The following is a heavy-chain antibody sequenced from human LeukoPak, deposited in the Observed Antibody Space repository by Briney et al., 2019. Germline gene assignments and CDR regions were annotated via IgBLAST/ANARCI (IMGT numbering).Heavy chain of an antibody. CDR1: GGSISSYY. V-gene: IGHV4-34*01. Sequence: SETLSLTCTVSGGSISSYYWSWIRQPPGKGLEWIGEINHSGSTNYNPSLKSRVTISVDTSKNQFSLKLSSVTAADTAVYYCAESDPRNWFDPWGQGTLVTVSS. CDR2: INHSGST. CDR3: AESDPRNWFDP. J-gene: IGHJ5*02.